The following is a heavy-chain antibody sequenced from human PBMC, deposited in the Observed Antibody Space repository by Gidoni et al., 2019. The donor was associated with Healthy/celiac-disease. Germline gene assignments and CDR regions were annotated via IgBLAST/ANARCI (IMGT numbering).Heavy chain of an antibody. J-gene: IGHJ1*01. CDR2: ISYDGSNK. CDR3: ANVPGGSG. CDR1: GFTFSSYG. V-gene: IGHV3-30*18. Sequence: QVQLVESGGGVVQPGRSLRLSCAASGFTFSSYGMHWVRQAPGKGLEWVAVISYDGSNKYYADSVKGRFTISRDNSKNTLYLQMNSLRAEHRAVYYCANVPGGSGWGQGTLVTVSS. D-gene: IGHD3-10*02.